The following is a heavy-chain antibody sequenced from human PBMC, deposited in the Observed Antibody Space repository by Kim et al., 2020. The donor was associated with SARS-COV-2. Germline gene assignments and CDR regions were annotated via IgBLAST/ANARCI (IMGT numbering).Heavy chain of an antibody. V-gene: IGHV3-15*01. CDR3: TTENYDFWSGYYYYYYGMDV. D-gene: IGHD3-3*01. J-gene: IGHJ6*02. Sequence: RFTISRDDSKNTLYLQMNSLKTEDTAVYYCTTENYDFWSGYYYYYYGMDVWGQGTTVTVSS.